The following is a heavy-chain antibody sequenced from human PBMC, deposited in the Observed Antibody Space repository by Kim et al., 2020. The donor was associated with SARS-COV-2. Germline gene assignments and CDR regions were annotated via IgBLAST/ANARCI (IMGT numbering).Heavy chain of an antibody. J-gene: IGHJ6*02. V-gene: IGHV3-43*02. CDR3: AKDIRQLWGLEDYYGMDV. CDR1: GFTFDDYA. Sequence: GGSLRLSCAASGFTFDDYAMHWVRQAPGKGLEWVSLISGDGGSTYYADSVKGRFTISRDNSKNSLYLQMNSLRTEDTALYYCAKDIRQLWGLEDYYGMDVWGRGTTVTVSS. CDR2: ISGDGGST. D-gene: IGHD5-18*01.